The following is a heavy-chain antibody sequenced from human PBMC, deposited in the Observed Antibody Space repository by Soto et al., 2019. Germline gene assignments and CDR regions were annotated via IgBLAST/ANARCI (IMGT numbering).Heavy chain of an antibody. Sequence: PSETLSLTCTVSGGSISTYYWSWIRQPPGKGLEWIGYIYYSGSTNYNPSLKSRVTISVDTSKNQFSLKLSSLTAADTAVYYCARGGWRHIDYWGQGTLVTVS. CDR3: ARGGWRHIDY. J-gene: IGHJ4*02. D-gene: IGHD3-3*01. CDR1: GGSISTYY. CDR2: IYYSGST. V-gene: IGHV4-59*08.